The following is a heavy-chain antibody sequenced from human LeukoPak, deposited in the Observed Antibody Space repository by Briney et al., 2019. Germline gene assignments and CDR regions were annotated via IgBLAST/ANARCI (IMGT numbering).Heavy chain of an antibody. D-gene: IGHD6-19*01. CDR2: ISNSGGST. J-gene: IGHJ3*02. Sequence: GGSLRLSCAASGFTFSNAWMSWVRQAPGQGLEWVSGISNSGGSTYYADSVKGRFTISRDNSKNTLYLQMNSLRAEDTAIYYCAKDQEQWLVRAFDIWGQGTMVTVSS. CDR3: AKDQEQWLVRAFDI. V-gene: IGHV3-23*01. CDR1: GFTFSNAW.